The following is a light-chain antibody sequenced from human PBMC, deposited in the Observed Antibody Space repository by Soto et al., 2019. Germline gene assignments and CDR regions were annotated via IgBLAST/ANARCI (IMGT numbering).Light chain of an antibody. J-gene: IGKJ5*01. V-gene: IGKV1-39*01. Sequence: ASVGGRVTITCRASQSISSYLNWYQQKPGKAPKLLIYAASSLQSGVPSRFSGSGSGTDFTLTISSLQPEDFATYYCQQSYSTITFGQGTRLEIK. CDR2: AAS. CDR1: QSISSY. CDR3: QQSYSTIT.